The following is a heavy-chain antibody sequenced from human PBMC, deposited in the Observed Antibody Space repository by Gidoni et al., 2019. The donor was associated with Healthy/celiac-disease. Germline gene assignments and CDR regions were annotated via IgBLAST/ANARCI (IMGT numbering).Heavy chain of an antibody. V-gene: IGHV4-34*01. CDR2: INHSGST. CDR3: ARVDSSSLVSAQDY. D-gene: IGHD6-13*01. Sequence: QVQLPQWGAGLLKPSEPLSLTCAVYGGSFSGYYWSWIRQPPGKGLEWIGEINHSGSTNYNPSLKSRVTISVDTSKNQFSLKLSSVTAADTAVYYCARVDSSSLVSAQDYWGQGTLVTVSS. CDR1: GGSFSGYY. J-gene: IGHJ4*02.